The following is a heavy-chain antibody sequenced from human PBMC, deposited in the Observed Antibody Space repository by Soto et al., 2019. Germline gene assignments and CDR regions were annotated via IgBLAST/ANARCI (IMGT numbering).Heavy chain of an antibody. CDR3: TRDPYRGSRYDFDS. Sequence: VGSLRLSCAASGFTFTNCGMHWVRQAPGKGLKGVVVIWSDGSNKYYADSLKGRFTISQDNSQNTLYLQMNSLRPEDTSVYYCTRDPYRGSRYDFDSWCQGNLVTVLS. CDR2: IWSDGSNK. CDR1: GFTFTNCG. V-gene: IGHV3-33*01. J-gene: IGHJ4*02. D-gene: IGHD1-26*01.